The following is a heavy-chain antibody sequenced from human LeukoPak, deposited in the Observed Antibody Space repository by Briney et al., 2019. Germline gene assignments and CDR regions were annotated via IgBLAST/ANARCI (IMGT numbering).Heavy chain of an antibody. CDR2: ISDSAGST. J-gene: IGHJ4*02. D-gene: IGHD1-26*01. CDR3: AKFVYSGSWSYDS. CDR1: GITLSNYG. V-gene: IGHV3-23*01. Sequence: PGGSLRLSCAVSGITLSNYGMSWVRQAPGKGLEWVAGISDSAGSTNYADSVKGRFTVSRDKSKNTLSLEMNSLSGEDTALYFCAKFVYSGSWSYDSWGQGTLVTVSS.